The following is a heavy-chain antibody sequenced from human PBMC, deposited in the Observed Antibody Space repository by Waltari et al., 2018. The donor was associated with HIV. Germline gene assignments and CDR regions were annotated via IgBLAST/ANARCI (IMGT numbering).Heavy chain of an antibody. CDR3: ARHPTRSDIWYFDL. V-gene: IGHV2-26*01. CDR1: GFSLSNARTG. Sequence: QVTLKESGPVLVKPTETLTLTCTVPGFSLSNARTGVSWIRPPPGKALEWLAHIFSNDEKSYSTSLKSRLTISKDTSKSQVVLTMTNMDPVDTATFYCARHPTRSDIWYFDLWGRGTLVTVSS. CDR2: IFSNDEK. J-gene: IGHJ2*01.